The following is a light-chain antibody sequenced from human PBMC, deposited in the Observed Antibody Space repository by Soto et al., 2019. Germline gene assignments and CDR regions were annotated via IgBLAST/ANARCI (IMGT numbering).Light chain of an antibody. CDR2: DAS. J-gene: IGKJ1*01. V-gene: IGKV1-5*01. CDR1: QTISSW. Sequence: IQMTQSPPTLSASVGGRVTISCRASQTISSWLAWYQQKPGKAPKLLIYDASNLESGVPSRFSGSGSGTEFTLTISSLQTDDFATYYCQQYNSYPWTFGQGTKVDI. CDR3: QQYNSYPWT.